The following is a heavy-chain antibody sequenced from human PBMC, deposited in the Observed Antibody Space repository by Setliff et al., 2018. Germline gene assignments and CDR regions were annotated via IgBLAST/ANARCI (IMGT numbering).Heavy chain of an antibody. V-gene: IGHV1-69*11. Sequence: SVKVSCKVSGGAFSNYGLSWVRQAPGQGLLWMGRIIPILETTNYAQNFQGRVSITADESTSTVYMEFSSLKSDDTAVYYCARGGVAAAGRKGVFEYWGQGTLVTV. J-gene: IGHJ4*02. D-gene: IGHD6-13*01. CDR3: ARGGVAAAGRKGVFEY. CDR1: GGAFSNYG. CDR2: IIPILETT.